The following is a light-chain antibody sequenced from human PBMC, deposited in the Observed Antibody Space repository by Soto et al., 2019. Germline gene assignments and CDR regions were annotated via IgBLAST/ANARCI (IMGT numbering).Light chain of an antibody. Sequence: DIQMTQSPSTLSASVGDRVTITCRASQSISSSLAWYQQKQGKAPKLLIYKASSLESGVPSSFSGIGSGTEFTLTFSSLQPDDFATYYCQQYNSYPITFGQGTRLEIK. J-gene: IGKJ5*01. CDR1: QSISSS. CDR2: KAS. CDR3: QQYNSYPIT. V-gene: IGKV1-5*03.